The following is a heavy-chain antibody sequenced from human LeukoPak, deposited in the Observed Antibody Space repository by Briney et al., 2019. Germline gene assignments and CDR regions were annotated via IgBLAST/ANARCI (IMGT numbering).Heavy chain of an antibody. Sequence: TGGSLRLSCAASGFAVSNKFMYWVRQAPGKGLEWVSVIRVGDVTHYADSVKGRFTTSRDTSKNTVYLQMESLRVEDTAVYYCARDTWMQNRGWAFDIWGQGTMVTVSS. CDR2: IRVGDVT. D-gene: IGHD5-18*01. V-gene: IGHV3-53*01. J-gene: IGHJ3*02. CDR1: GFAVSNKF. CDR3: ARDTWMQNRGWAFDI.